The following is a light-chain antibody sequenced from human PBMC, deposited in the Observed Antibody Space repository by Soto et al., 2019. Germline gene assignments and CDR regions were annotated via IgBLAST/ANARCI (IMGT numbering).Light chain of an antibody. J-gene: IGKJ1*01. V-gene: IGKV1-6*01. CDR1: QGIRND. CDR2: AAS. Sequence: AIQMTQSPSSLSASVGDRVTITCRASQGIRNDLGWYQQKPGKAPKVLINAASNLQSGVPSRLSGSGSGTDFTLTNSSLQPEDFATNYCLQDYNHPGTFGQGTKVEIK. CDR3: LQDYNHPGT.